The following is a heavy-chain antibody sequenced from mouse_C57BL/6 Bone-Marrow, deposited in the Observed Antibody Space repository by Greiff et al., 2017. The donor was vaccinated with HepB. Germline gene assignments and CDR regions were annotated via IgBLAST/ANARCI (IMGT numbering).Heavy chain of an antibody. D-gene: IGHD1-1*01. CDR3: TRGVLRYYAMDY. Sequence: EVKLVESGEGLVKPGGSLKLSCAASGFTFSSYAMSWVRQTPEKRLEWVAYISSGGDYIDYADTVKGRFTISRDNARNTLYLQMSSLKSEDTAMYYCTRGVLRYYAMDYWGQGTSVTVSS. CDR1: GFTFSSYA. J-gene: IGHJ4*01. CDR2: ISSGGDYI. V-gene: IGHV5-9-1*02.